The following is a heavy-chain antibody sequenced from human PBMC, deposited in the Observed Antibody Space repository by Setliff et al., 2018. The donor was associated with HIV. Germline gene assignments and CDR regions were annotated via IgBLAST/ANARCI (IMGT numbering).Heavy chain of an antibody. D-gene: IGHD3-10*01. CDR3: ARAIGIISLYYFDS. CDR2: INHGGIT. CDR1: GETFSGYY. J-gene: IGHJ4*02. V-gene: IGHV4-34*01. Sequence: SETLSLTCAVYGETFSGYYWSWIRQTPGKGLEWIGEINHGGITNSNPSLKSRVTISVDTSKNLFSLKMSSVTAADTAIYYCARAIGIISLYYFDSWGQGTLVTVSS.